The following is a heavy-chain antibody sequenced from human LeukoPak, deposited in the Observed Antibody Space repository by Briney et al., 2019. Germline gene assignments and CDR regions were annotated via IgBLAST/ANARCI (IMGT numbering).Heavy chain of an antibody. D-gene: IGHD6-19*01. CDR2: INPNSGGT. CDR1: GYTFTGYY. J-gene: IGHJ4*02. CDR3: ARGRMYSSGRYSIDY. V-gene: IGHV1-2*06. Sequence: ASVKVSCKASGYTFTGYYMHWVRQAPGQGLEWMGRINPNSGGTNYAQKFQGRVTMTRNTSISTAYMELSSLRSEDTAVYYCARGRMYSSGRYSIDYWGQGTLVTVSS.